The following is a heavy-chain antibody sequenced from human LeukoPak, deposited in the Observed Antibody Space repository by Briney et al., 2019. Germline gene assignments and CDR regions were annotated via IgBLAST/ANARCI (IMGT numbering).Heavy chain of an antibody. CDR1: GYTLTELS. D-gene: IGHD6-6*01. V-gene: IGHV1-24*01. J-gene: IGHJ4*02. CDR2: FDPEDGET. Sequence: GASVKISCKVSGYTLTELSMHWVRQAPGKGLEWVGGFDPEDGETIYAQKFQGRVTMTEDTSTDTAYMELSSLRSEDTAVYYCATGFGIAARPLGYWGQGTLVTVSS. CDR3: ATGFGIAARPLGY.